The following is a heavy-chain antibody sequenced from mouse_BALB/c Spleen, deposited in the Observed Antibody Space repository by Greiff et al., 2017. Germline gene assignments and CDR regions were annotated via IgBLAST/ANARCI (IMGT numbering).Heavy chain of an antibody. D-gene: IGHD6-1*02. V-gene: IGHV5-17*02. J-gene: IGHJ4*01. CDR3: ARSEDNYVMDY. Sequence: EVQLVESGGGLVQPGGSRKLSCAASGFTFSSFGMHWVRQAPEKGLEWVAYISSGSSTIYYADTVKGRFTISRDNPKNTLFLQMTSLRSEDTAMYYCARSEDNYVMDYWGQGTSVTVSS. CDR1: GFTFSSFG. CDR2: ISSGSSTI.